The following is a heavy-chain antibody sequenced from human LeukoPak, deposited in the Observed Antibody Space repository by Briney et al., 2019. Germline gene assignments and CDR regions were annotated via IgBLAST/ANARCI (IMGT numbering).Heavy chain of an antibody. J-gene: IGHJ3*02. D-gene: IGHD5-12*01. CDR2: MSGSGGST. Sequence: PPGGSLRLSCVASGFTFRTYAMNWVRQAPGKGPEWVSTMSGSGGSTYYADFVKGRFTISRDNSKNTLYPQMNSLRAEDTAVYYCAKEWAVATIGGAFDIWGQGTMVTVSS. CDR1: GFTFRTYA. CDR3: AKEWAVATIGGAFDI. V-gene: IGHV3-23*01.